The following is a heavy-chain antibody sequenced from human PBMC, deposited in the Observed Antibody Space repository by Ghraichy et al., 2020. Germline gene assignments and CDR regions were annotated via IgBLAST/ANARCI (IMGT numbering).Heavy chain of an antibody. J-gene: IGHJ4*02. Sequence: GGSLRLSCVASGLPFSSYAMTWVRQAPGKGLEWVSAITGNSALAHYADSVKGRFTISRDNSKNTLYLQLNSLRVEDTAIYFCATVRREAAASGDFWGQGTLVTVSS. V-gene: IGHV3-23*01. CDR2: ITGNSALA. D-gene: IGHD6-25*01. CDR1: GLPFSSYA. CDR3: ATVRREAAASGDF.